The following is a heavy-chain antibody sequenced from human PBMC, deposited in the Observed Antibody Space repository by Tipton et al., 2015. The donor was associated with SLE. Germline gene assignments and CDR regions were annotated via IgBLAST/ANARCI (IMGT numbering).Heavy chain of an antibody. D-gene: IGHD3-3*01. J-gene: IGHJ4*02. CDR1: GDSITNHY. Sequence: TLSLTCTVSGDSITNHYWTWIRQAPGKGLEWIGYIYSGGTGNYNPSLKSRVTISVDTSKNQFSLKLSSVTAADTAVYYCARADFWGGYLDSWGQGTLVTVSS. CDR2: IYSGGTG. CDR3: ARADFWGGYLDS. V-gene: IGHV4-59*08.